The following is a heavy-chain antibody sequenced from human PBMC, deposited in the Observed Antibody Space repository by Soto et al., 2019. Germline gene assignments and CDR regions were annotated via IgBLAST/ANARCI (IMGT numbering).Heavy chain of an antibody. CDR1: GGSISSGGYS. V-gene: IGHV4-30-2*01. D-gene: IGHD2-15*01. CDR2: IYHSGST. CDR3: ARGGYCSGGSCYSYWFDP. J-gene: IGHJ5*02. Sequence: SETLSLTCAVSGGSISSGGYSWSWIRQPPGKGLEWIGYIYHSGSTYYNPSLKSRVTISVDRSKNQFSLKLSSVTAADTAVYYCARGGYCSGGSCYSYWFDPWGQGTLVTVS.